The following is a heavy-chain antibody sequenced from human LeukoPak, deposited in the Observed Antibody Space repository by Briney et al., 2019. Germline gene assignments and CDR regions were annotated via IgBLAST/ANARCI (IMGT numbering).Heavy chain of an antibody. CDR1: GGSISSYY. CDR3: GRADRYSGGGTFDY. D-gene: IGHD3-9*01. CDR2: IYYSSST. Sequence: PSETLSLTCTVSGGSISSYYWNWIRQPPGKGLEWIGYIYYSSSTNHPPSLNRRVTISIDTSKNQFSLKLRSVTAADTAVYYCGRADRYSGGGTFDYWGQGTLVTVSS. J-gene: IGHJ4*02. V-gene: IGHV4-59*01.